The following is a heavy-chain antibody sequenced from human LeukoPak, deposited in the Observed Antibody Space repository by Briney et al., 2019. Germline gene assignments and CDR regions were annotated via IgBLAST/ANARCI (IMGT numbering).Heavy chain of an antibody. J-gene: IGHJ6*03. CDR2: IYYSGST. D-gene: IGHD3-22*01. CDR1: GGSISSGGYS. CDR3: ARALGSSGYYHYYYYMDV. V-gene: IGHV4-30-4*07. Sequence: TLSLTCAVSGGSISSGGYSWSWIRQPPGKGLERIGYIYYSGSTYYNPSLKSRVTISVDTSKNQFSLKLSSVTAADTAVYYCARALGSSGYYHYYYYMDVWGKGTTVTVSS.